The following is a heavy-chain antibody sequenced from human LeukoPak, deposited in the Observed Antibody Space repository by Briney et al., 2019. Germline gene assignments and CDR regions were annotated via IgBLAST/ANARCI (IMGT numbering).Heavy chain of an antibody. CDR1: GGSFSGYY. CDR2: INHSGST. CDR3: ARKGIVVVPAAIRSDAFDI. D-gene: IGHD2-2*02. Sequence: PSETLSLTCAVYGGSFSGYYWSWIRQPPGKGLEWIGEINHSGSTNYNPSLKSRVTISVDTSKNQFSLKLSSVTAADTAVYYCARKGIVVVPAAIRSDAFDIWGQGTMVTVSS. V-gene: IGHV4-34*01. J-gene: IGHJ3*02.